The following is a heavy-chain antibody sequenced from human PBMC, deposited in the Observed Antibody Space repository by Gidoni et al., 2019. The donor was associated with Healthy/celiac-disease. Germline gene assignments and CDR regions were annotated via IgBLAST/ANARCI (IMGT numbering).Heavy chain of an antibody. V-gene: IGHV3-49*05. Sequence: EVQLVASGGGLVKPGRSLRLSCTASGLTFGAYAMSWFCQSPGKGLEWVGYIRNKAYGGTTEYAASVKGRFTISRDDSKSIAYLQMNSLKTEDTAVYYCTREEGEGNDGIWGQGTLVTVSS. D-gene: IGHD1-1*01. CDR1: GLTFGAYA. CDR3: TREEGEGNDGI. J-gene: IGHJ4*02. CDR2: IRNKAYGGTT.